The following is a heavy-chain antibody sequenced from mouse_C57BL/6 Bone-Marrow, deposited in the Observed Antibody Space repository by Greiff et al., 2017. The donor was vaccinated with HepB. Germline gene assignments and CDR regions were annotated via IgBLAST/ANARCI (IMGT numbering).Heavy chain of an antibody. D-gene: IGHD2-3*01. CDR1: GFNIKDDY. Sequence: VQLQQSEAELVRPGASVKLSCTASGFNIKDDYMHWVKQRPEQGLEWIGWIDPENGDTEYASKFQGKATITADTSSNTAYLQLSSLTSEDTAVYYCTSSYDGYCYFAYWGQGTLVTVSA. CDR3: TSSYDGYCYFAY. V-gene: IGHV14-4*01. CDR2: IDPENGDT. J-gene: IGHJ3*01.